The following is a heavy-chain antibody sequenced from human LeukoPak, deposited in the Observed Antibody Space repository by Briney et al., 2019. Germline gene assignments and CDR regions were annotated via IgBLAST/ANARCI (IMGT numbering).Heavy chain of an antibody. D-gene: IGHD6-19*01. CDR3: VRGNVKHYHSVADEYYYYMDV. J-gene: IGHJ6*03. V-gene: IGHV4-34*01. CDR2: ISYSGTP. Sequence: PSETLSLTCAVYGDSFSGFYWTWVRQAPGKGLEWIGEISYSGTPGYNPSLNSRITVTLDTSKKQISLNLSPVTAADTAVYYCVRGNVKHYHSVADEYYYYMDVWGKGTAVIVSS. CDR1: GDSFSGFY.